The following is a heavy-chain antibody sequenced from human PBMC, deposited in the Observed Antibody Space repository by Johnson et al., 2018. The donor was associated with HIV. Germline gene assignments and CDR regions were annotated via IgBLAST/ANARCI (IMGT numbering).Heavy chain of an antibody. J-gene: IGHJ3*02. V-gene: IGHV3-7*01. Sequence: VQLVESGGGLVQPGGSLRLSCAASGFTFSNAWMTWVRQAPGKGLEWVANIKQDGSEKYYVDSVKGRFTISRDNAKNSLYLQMNSLRAEDTAVYYCARDPVSHYYDSSGSLDDAFDIWGQGTMVTVSS. D-gene: IGHD3-22*01. CDR2: IKQDGSEK. CDR1: GFTFSNAW. CDR3: ARDPVSHYYDSSGSLDDAFDI.